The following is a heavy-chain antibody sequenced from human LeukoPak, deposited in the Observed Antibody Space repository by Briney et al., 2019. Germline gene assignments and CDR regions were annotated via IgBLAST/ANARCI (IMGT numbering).Heavy chain of an antibody. CDR2: IYSGGST. V-gene: IGHV3-53*01. CDR1: GFPVSSNY. CDR3: ASYYGSGSSRYYYYGMDV. Sequence: PGGSLRLSCAASGFPVSSNYMSWVRQAPGKGLEWVSVIYSGGSTYYADSVKGRFTISRDNSKNTLYLQMNSLRAEDTAVYYCASYYGSGSSRYYYYGMDVWGQGTTVTVSS. D-gene: IGHD3-10*01. J-gene: IGHJ6*02.